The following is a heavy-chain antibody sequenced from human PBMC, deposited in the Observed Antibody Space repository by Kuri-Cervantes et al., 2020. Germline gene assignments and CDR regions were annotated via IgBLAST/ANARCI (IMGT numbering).Heavy chain of an antibody. V-gene: IGHV3-43D*04. D-gene: IGHD3-10*01. CDR3: ARAGGRVADY. CDR2: ISWDGGST. Sequence: GESLKISCAASGFTFDDYAMHWVRQAPGKGLEWVSLISWDGGSTYYADSVKGRFTISRDNSKNSLYLQMNSLRAEDTAVYYCARAGGRVADYWGQGTLVTVSS. J-gene: IGHJ4*02. CDR1: GFTFDDYA.